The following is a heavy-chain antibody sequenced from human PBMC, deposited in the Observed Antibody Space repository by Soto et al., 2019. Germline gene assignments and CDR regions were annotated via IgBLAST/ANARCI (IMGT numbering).Heavy chain of an antibody. J-gene: IGHJ4*02. CDR1: GDSVSSNSVV. CDR3: ARLVGNSRIDY. Sequence: QVQLQQSGPGLVQPSQTLSLTCAISGDSVSSNSVVWNWIRQSPSRGLEWLGRTYYRSKWYYEYGESVKSRIIINPDTAKNQLSLQLNSVTPEDTGVYYCARLVGNSRIDYWGQGTLVTVSS. D-gene: IGHD2-8*02. CDR2: TYYRSKWYY. V-gene: IGHV6-1*01.